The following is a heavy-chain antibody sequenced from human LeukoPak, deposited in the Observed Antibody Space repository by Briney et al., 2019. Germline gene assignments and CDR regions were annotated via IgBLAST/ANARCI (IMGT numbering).Heavy chain of an antibody. Sequence: GGSLRLSCAASGFTFSSYWMSWVRQAPGKGLEWVANIKQDGSEKYYVDSVKGRFTISRDNAKNSLYLQMNSLRAEDTAVYYCARGRSIPYDYVWGSYRYQYYFDYWGQGTLVTVSS. CDR2: IKQDGSEK. CDR1: GFTFSSYW. D-gene: IGHD3-16*02. V-gene: IGHV3-7*01. CDR3: ARGRSIPYDYVWGSYRYQYYFDY. J-gene: IGHJ4*02.